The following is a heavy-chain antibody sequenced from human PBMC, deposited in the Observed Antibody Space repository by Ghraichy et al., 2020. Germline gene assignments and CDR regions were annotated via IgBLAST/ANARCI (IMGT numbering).Heavy chain of an antibody. Sequence: GESLNISCTASGFSFSRYWMSWVRQAPGKGLEWVANTRQDGSENYYVDSVKGRFSISRDNAKNSMYLQMNSLRGEDTAVYYCARGDYYDSSGQYIDAFDIWGPGTMVTVSS. J-gene: IGHJ3*02. CDR2: TRQDGSEN. D-gene: IGHD3-22*01. V-gene: IGHV3-7*01. CDR3: ARGDYYDSSGQYIDAFDI. CDR1: GFSFSRYW.